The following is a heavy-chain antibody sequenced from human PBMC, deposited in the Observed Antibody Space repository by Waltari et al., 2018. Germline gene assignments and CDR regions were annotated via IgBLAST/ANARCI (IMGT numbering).Heavy chain of an antibody. Sequence: QVQLQKSGPGLVKPSETLSLTCTVSGGSISSFYWSWIRQPPGKGLEWIGYIYYSGSPNYNPSLKSRVTISVDTSKNQFSLKLSSVTAADTAVYYCARGGSGSRANFDYWGQGTLVTVSS. V-gene: IGHV4-59*01. CDR3: ARGGSGSRANFDY. J-gene: IGHJ4*02. CDR2: IYYSGSP. D-gene: IGHD3-10*01. CDR1: GGSISSFY.